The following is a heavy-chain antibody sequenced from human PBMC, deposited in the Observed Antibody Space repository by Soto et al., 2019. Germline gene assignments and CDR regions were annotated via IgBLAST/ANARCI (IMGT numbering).Heavy chain of an antibody. V-gene: IGHV3-23*01. CDR2: ISGSGGST. CDR1: GFTFSSYA. CDR3: AKDLDSSGYYFYFDY. D-gene: IGHD3-22*01. J-gene: IGHJ4*02. Sequence: VGSLRLSCAASGFTFSSYAMSWVRQAPGKGLEWVSAISGSGGSTYYADSVKGRFTISRDNSKNTLYLQMNSLRAEDTAVYYCAKDLDSSGYYFYFDYWGQGTLVTVSS.